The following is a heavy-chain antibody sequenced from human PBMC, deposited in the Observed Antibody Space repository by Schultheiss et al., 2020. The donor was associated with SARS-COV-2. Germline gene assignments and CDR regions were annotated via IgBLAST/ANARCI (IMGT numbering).Heavy chain of an antibody. J-gene: IGHJ4*02. CDR2: IYYSGST. V-gene: IGHV4-59*12. CDR3: ARGVAADY. Sequence: SQTLSLTCTVSGGSISSYYWSWIRQPPGKGLEWIGYIYYSGSTYYNPSLKSRVTMSVDTSKNQFSLKLSSVTAADTAVYYCARGVAADYWGQGTLVTVSS. CDR1: GGSISSYY. D-gene: IGHD2-15*01.